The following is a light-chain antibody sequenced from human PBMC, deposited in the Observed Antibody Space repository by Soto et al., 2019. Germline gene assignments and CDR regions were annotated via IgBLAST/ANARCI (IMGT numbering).Light chain of an antibody. Sequence: QSVLTQPPSASGTPGQRVTISCSGSSSNIGSNAVSWYQHFPGTAPKVLIYRDDPRPSGVPDRFSGSKSGTSASLAISGLRADDEGDYFCAAWGDSLNTWVFGGGTKLTVL. V-gene: IGLV1-44*01. CDR3: AAWGDSLNTWV. CDR1: SSNIGSNA. CDR2: RDD. J-gene: IGLJ3*02.